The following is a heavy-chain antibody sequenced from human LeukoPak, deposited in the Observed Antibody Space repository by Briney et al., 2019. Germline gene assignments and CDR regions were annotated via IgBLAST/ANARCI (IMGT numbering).Heavy chain of an antibody. CDR1: DGSISTYY. V-gene: IGHV4-59*01. J-gene: IGHJ6*02. CDR3: AREDPQTTVPEGLDV. CDR2: IYYSGTT. Sequence: SETLSLTCTVSDGSISTYYWSWIRQSPGKGLEWIGYIYYSGTTNYNPSLKSRVTISVDTSKNQFSLKLNSVTAADTAVYYCAREDPQTTVPEGLDVWGQGTTVTVSS. D-gene: IGHD4-17*01.